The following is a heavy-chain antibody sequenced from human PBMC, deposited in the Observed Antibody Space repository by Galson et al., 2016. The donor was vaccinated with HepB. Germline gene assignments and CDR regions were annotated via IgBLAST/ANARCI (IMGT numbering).Heavy chain of an antibody. CDR3: ARFSDRFHHWLAY. CDR1: GSTFHNYA. V-gene: IGHV1-3*01. CDR2: INSASGDS. Sequence: SVKVSCKVSGSTFHNYAFHWLRQAPGQRPEWMGWINSASGDSRVSQALKGRLTLTRDTSATTVYMELRSLAPDDTAVYYCARFSDRFHHWLAYWGQGTLVTVSS. J-gene: IGHJ4*02. D-gene: IGHD3-9*01.